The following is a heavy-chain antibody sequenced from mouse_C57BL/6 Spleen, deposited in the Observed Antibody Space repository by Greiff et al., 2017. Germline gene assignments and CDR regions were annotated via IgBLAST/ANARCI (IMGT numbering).Heavy chain of an antibody. CDR2: INYDGSST. V-gene: IGHV5-16*01. Sequence: EVMLVESEGGLVQPGSSMKLSCTASGFTFSDYYMAWVRQVPEKGLEWVANINYDGSSTYYLDSLKSRFIISGDNAKNILYLQMSSLKSEDTATYYCAREGTTVVAGFDYWGQGTTLTVSS. CDR3: AREGTTVVAGFDY. D-gene: IGHD1-1*01. J-gene: IGHJ2*01. CDR1: GFTFSDYY.